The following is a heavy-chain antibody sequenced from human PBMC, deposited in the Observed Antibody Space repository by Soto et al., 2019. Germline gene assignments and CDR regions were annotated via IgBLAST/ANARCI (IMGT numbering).Heavy chain of an antibody. CDR1: VGTFSSYA. J-gene: IGHJ6*02. Sequence: QVQLVQSGAEVKKPGSSVKVSCKASVGTFSSYAISWVRQAPGQGLEWMGGIIPIFGTANYAQKFQGRVTITADESTSTAYMELSSLRSEDTAVYYCARGGRAYYYYYYGMDVWGQGTTVTVSS. CDR2: IIPIFGTA. V-gene: IGHV1-69*01. CDR3: ARGGRAYYYYYYGMDV.